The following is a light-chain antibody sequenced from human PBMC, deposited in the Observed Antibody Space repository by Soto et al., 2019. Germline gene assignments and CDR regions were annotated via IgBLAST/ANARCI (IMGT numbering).Light chain of an antibody. CDR1: QSVSSY. CDR2: DAS. J-gene: IGKJ4*01. V-gene: IGKV3-11*01. Sequence: EIVLTQSPATLSLSPGERATLSCRASQSVSSYLAWYQQKPGQAPRLLIYDASNRATGTPARFSGSGSGTDFTLTISSLEPEDFAVYYCQQRSNRALTFGGGTKVEIK. CDR3: QQRSNRALT.